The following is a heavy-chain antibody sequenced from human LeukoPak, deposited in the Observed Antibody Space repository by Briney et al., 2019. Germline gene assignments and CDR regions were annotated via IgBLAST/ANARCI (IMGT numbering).Heavy chain of an antibody. Sequence: PGGSLRVSCAASGFTFTSYAMSWVRQARGKGLEWVSAISGSGGSTYYADSVKGRFTISRDNSKNTLYLQMNSLRTEDTAVYYCAKEMVGPFDYWGQGTLVTVSS. V-gene: IGHV3-23*01. CDR3: AKEMVGPFDY. CDR2: ISGSGGST. J-gene: IGHJ4*02. CDR1: GFTFTSYA. D-gene: IGHD3-10*01.